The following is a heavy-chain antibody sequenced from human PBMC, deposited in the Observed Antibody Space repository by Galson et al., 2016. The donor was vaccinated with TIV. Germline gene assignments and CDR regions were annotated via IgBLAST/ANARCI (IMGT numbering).Heavy chain of an antibody. CDR2: ISDGGNT. Sequence: SLRLSCAASGLSVSINYMTWVRQAPGKGLEWVSLISDGGNTYYPDSVKGRFTIPRDNSKNTLYLQMNSLRVADTAVYYCARDRVVDATYYYYYYVMDVWGQGTAVTVSS. J-gene: IGHJ6*02. V-gene: IGHV3-66*02. CDR3: ARDRVVDATYYYYYYVMDV. D-gene: IGHD2-15*01. CDR1: GLSVSINY.